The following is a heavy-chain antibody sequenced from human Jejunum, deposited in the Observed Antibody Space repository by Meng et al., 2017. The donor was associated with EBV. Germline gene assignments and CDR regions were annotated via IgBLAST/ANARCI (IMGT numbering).Heavy chain of an antibody. V-gene: IGHV4-4*01. J-gene: IGHJ4*02. CDR1: GGSISDYDW. Sequence: GERLERPSWNLSLTWVVAGGSISDYDWWSWVRQPPGKGLEWLGEIYHGGATNYNPSLESRVTISVDKSKNQFSLKLNSVTVADTAGYCCAGNGYYALEYWGPGILVTVSS. CDR2: IYHGGAT. CDR3: AGNGYYALEY. D-gene: IGHD3-22*01.